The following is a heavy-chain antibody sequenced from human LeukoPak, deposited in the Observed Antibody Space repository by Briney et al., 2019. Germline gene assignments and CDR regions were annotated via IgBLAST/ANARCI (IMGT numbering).Heavy chain of an antibody. J-gene: IGHJ4*02. CDR2: MYSGGST. CDR3: ATEYYDSSGYLPYFDY. Sequence: QPGGSLRLSCAASGFTVSSNYMSWVRQAPGRGLEWVSVMYSGGSTYYADSVKGRFTISRDNSKNTLYLQMNSLRAEDTAVYYCATEYYDSSGYLPYFDYWGQGTLVTVSS. CDR1: GFTVSSNY. V-gene: IGHV3-66*02. D-gene: IGHD3-22*01.